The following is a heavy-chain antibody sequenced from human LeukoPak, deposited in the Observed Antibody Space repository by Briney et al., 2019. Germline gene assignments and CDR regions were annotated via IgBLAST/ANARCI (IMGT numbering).Heavy chain of an antibody. Sequence: PSETLSLTCTVSGDSVRSYYWSWIRQPPGQGLEWLGHINDRGSPNYNPSRQGRVTISIDTAKNQFSLKVNSVTAADTAVYYCVRDSRYGSGWFEDGLDFWGQGTTVTVSS. D-gene: IGHD6-13*01. CDR2: INDRGSP. J-gene: IGHJ6*02. CDR3: VRDSRYGSGWFEDGLDF. V-gene: IGHV4-59*02. CDR1: GDSVRSYY.